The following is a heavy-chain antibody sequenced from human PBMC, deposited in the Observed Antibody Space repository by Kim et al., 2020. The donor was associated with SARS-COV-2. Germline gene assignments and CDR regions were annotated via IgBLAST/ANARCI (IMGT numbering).Heavy chain of an antibody. CDR1: GFTFGDYA. CDR2: ISWNGGSL. Sequence: GGSLSLSCAASGFTFGDYAMHWVRQAPGKGLEWVSGISWNGGSLVYADSVKGRFTISRDNAKNSLYLQMNSLRAEDTALYYCAKDITDIVATDFDYWGQGTLVTVSS. J-gene: IGHJ4*02. V-gene: IGHV3-9*01. CDR3: AKDITDIVATDFDY. D-gene: IGHD5-12*01.